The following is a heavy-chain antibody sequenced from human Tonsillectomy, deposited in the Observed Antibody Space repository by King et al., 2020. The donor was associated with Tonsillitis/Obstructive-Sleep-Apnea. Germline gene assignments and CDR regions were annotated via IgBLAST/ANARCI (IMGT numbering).Heavy chain of an antibody. CDR1: GFTFSSHS. J-gene: IGHJ6*03. V-gene: IGHV3-21*01. Sequence: VQLVESGGGLVKPGGSLRLSCAASGFTFSSHSMNWVRQAPGKGLEWVSSISSSSNYIYYADSVKGRLTISRDNAKNSLYLQMNSLRAEDTAVYYCARDGGGYNYGLVSYYYYMDVWGKGTTVTVSS. CDR3: ARDGGGYNYGLVSYYYYMDV. CDR2: ISSSSNYI. D-gene: IGHD5-18*01.